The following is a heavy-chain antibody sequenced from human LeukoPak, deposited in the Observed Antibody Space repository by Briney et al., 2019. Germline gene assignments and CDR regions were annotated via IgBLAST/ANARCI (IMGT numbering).Heavy chain of an antibody. CDR3: ARVVYCSGGSCQIFAFDI. D-gene: IGHD2-15*01. J-gene: IGHJ3*02. V-gene: IGHV3-11*01. CDR2: ISSTI. Sequence: ISSTIFYADSVKGRFTISRDNAKNSLYLQMNSLRAEDTAVYYCARVVYCSGGSCQIFAFDIWGQGTMVTVSS.